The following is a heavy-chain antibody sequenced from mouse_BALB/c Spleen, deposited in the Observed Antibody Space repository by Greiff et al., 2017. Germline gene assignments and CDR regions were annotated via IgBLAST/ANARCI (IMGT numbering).Heavy chain of an antibody. CDR3: ARDGNYAMDY. CDR1: GYTFTDYN. D-gene: IGHD2-1*01. Sequence: EVKLVESGPELVKPGASVKISCKASGYTFTDYNMHWVKQSHGKSLEWIGYIYPYNGGTGYNQKFKSKATLTVDNSSSTAYMELRSLTSEDSAVYYCARDGNYAMDYWGQGTSVTVSS. V-gene: IGHV1S29*02. CDR2: IYPYNGGT. J-gene: IGHJ4*01.